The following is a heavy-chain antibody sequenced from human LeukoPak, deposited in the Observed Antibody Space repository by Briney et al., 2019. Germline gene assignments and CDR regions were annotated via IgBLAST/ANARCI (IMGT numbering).Heavy chain of an antibody. CDR1: DDSFSSHY. J-gene: IGHJ6*02. CDR2: ISYIGST. V-gene: IGHV4-59*11. D-gene: IGHD4-17*01. CDR3: ATGTVTGYYYGMDV. Sequence: SETLSLTCAVSDDSFSSHYWTWIRQPPGKGLEWIGYISYIGSTNYNPSLKSRVTISVDTSKNQFSLKLSSVTAADTAVYYCATGTVTGYYYGMDVWGQGTTVTVSS.